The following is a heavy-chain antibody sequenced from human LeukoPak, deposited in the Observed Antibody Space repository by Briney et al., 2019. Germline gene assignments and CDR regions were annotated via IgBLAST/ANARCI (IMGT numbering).Heavy chain of an antibody. J-gene: IGHJ4*02. CDR2: ISAYNGNT. V-gene: IGHV1-18*01. D-gene: IGHD1-26*01. CDR1: GYTFTSYG. CDR3: AKGWEDMKLDY. Sequence: GASVKVSCKASGYTFTSYGISWVRQAPGQGLEWMGWISAYNGNTNYAQKLQGRVTMTRDTSTSTVYMELSSLRSEDTAVYYCAKGWEDMKLDYWGQGTLVTVSS.